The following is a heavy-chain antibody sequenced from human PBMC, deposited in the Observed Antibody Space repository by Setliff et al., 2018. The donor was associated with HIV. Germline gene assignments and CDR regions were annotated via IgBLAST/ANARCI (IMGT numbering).Heavy chain of an antibody. Sequence: GESLKISCQGSAYSFTTYWLGWVRQMPGKGLEWMGIIYPGDSDTRYSPSFQGQVTISADKSISTAYLQWSSLKASDTAMYYCARQVGYNFWSGYYTRDYYYYMDVWGKGTTVTVSS. D-gene: IGHD3-3*01. J-gene: IGHJ6*03. CDR2: IYPGDSDT. V-gene: IGHV5-51*01. CDR1: AYSFTTYW. CDR3: ARQVGYNFWSGYYTRDYYYYMDV.